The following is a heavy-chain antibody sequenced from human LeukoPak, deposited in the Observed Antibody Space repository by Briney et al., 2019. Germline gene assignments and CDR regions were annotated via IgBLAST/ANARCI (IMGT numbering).Heavy chain of an antibody. Sequence: PGGSLRLSCPALRFTFSSYATSCVRQAPGKRLGWVSAISGSGGSTYYADSVEGRFTISRDNSKNTLYLQMNSLRAEDTAVYYCAKDPIQTYADYSPFWTWDELYGMDVWGQGTTVTVSS. CDR1: RFTFSSYA. CDR3: AKDPIQTYADYSPFWTWDELYGMDV. V-gene: IGHV3-23*01. D-gene: IGHD4-17*01. CDR2: ISGSGGST. J-gene: IGHJ6*02.